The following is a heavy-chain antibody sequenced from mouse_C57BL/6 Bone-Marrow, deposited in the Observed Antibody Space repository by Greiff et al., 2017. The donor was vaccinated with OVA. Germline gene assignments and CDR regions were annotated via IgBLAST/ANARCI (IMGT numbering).Heavy chain of an antibody. J-gene: IGHJ1*03. CDR2: ILPGSGST. Sequence: QVQLQQSGAELMKPGASVKLSCKATGYTFTGYWIEWVKQRPGHGLEWIGEILPGSGSTNYNEKFKGKATFTADTSSNTAYMQLSSLTTEDSAIYYCARVVFTTVVATSRYFDGWGTGTTVTVSS. V-gene: IGHV1-9*01. D-gene: IGHD1-1*01. CDR3: ARVVFTTVVATSRYFDG. CDR1: GYTFTGYW.